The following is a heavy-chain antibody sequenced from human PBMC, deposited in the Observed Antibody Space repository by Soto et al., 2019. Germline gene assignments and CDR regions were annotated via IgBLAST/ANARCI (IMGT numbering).Heavy chain of an antibody. V-gene: IGHV1-69*01. CDR1: GGTIISHA. CDR3: ASRERVDAFDV. Sequence: QVQLVQSGAEVKRPGSSVKVSCKASGGTIISHAISWVRQAPGQGPEWMGGIIPILGSANYAQKFQDRLTIIADASTSTTYMELSSLRSDDAAVYYCASRERVDAFDVWGQGTLVTVSS. J-gene: IGHJ3*01. CDR2: IIPILGSA. D-gene: IGHD1-26*01.